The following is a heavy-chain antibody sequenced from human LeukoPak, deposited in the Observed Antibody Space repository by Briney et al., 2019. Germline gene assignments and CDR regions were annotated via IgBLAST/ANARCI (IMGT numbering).Heavy chain of an antibody. J-gene: IGHJ1*01. D-gene: IGHD3-22*01. Sequence: SETLSLTCTVSGGSLSSTSYYWGWIRQTTVKRLEWIGSIYYSGSTYYNPSLKSRVTISVDTSKNQFSLKLSSVTAADTAVYYCARSLRSGYSPWGQGTLVTVSS. CDR3: ARSLRSGYSP. CDR1: GGSLSSTSYY. CDR2: IYYSGST. V-gene: IGHV4-39*01.